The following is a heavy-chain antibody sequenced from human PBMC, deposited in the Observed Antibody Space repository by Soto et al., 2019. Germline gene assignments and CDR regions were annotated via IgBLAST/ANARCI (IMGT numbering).Heavy chain of an antibody. D-gene: IGHD6-13*01. V-gene: IGHV1-18*01. CDR3: ARGYSSSWYVWFDP. CDR1: GYTFTSYG. Sequence: GASVKVSCKASGYTFTSYGISWVRQAPGQGLEWMGGISVNIGNANYAQKFQGRVTITADESTSTAYMELSSLRSEDTAVYYCARGYSSSWYVWFDPWGQGTLVTVSS. CDR2: ISVNIGNA. J-gene: IGHJ5*02.